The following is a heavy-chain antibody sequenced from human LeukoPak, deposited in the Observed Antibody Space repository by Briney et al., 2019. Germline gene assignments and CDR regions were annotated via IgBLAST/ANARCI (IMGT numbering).Heavy chain of an antibody. CDR2: INPSGGST. J-gene: IGHJ3*02. Sequence: ASVNVSCTASGYTFTSYYMHWVRQAPGQGLEWMGIINPSGGSTSYAQKFQGRVTMTRDTSTSTVYMELSSLRSEDTAVYYCARSPRDSTDAFDIWGQGTMVTVSS. V-gene: IGHV1-46*01. D-gene: IGHD3-22*01. CDR3: ARSPRDSTDAFDI. CDR1: GYTFTSYY.